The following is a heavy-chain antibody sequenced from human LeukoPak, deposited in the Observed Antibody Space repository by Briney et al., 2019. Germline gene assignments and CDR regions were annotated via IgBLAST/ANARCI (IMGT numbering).Heavy chain of an antibody. Sequence: GGSLRLSCAASGFTVSSNYMSWVRQAPGKGLEWVSVIYSGGSTYYADSVKGRFTISRDNSKNTLYLQMNSLRAEDTAVYYCAKDSAIGRFLAYCGGDCYFDYWGQGTLVTVSS. CDR1: GFTVSSNY. V-gene: IGHV3-66*01. D-gene: IGHD2-21*02. CDR3: AKDSAIGRFLAYCGGDCYFDY. J-gene: IGHJ4*02. CDR2: IYSGGST.